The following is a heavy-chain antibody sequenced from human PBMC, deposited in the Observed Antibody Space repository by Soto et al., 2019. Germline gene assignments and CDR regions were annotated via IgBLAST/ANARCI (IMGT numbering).Heavy chain of an antibody. CDR2: INPNSGAT. CDR3: ARGGGTTLAPLP. V-gene: IGHV1-2*02. D-gene: IGHD3-16*01. Sequence: QVQLLQSGAEVKKPGASVKVSCKASGYTFTGYFMHWVRQAPGEGLEWMGWINPNSGATKYAPKFQGRVTMTRDTSNRTAYLELSTLTSDDTAIYYCARGGGTTLAPLPWGQGTPVTVSS. J-gene: IGHJ5*02. CDR1: GYTFTGYF.